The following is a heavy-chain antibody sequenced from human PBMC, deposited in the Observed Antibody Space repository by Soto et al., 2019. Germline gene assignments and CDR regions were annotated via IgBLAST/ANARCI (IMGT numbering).Heavy chain of an antibody. J-gene: IGHJ4*02. CDR3: ARSYGSSWYMTFDY. CDR2: INHSGST. Sequence: QVQLQQWGAGLLKPSETLSLTCAVYGESFSGYYWSWIRQPPGKGLEWIGEINHSGSTNYNPSLKXXVXXSVDTSKHQFSLKLRSVTAAATAVYYCARSYGSSWYMTFDYWGQGTLVTVSS. CDR1: GESFSGYY. V-gene: IGHV4-34*01. D-gene: IGHD6-13*01.